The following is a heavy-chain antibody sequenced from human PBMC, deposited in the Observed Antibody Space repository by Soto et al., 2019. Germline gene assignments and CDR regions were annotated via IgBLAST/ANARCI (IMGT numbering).Heavy chain of an antibody. CDR3: ARISPLDAFDI. CDR1: GYTFTSYY. Sequence: QVQLVQSGAEVKKPGASVKVSCKASGYTFTSYYMHWVRQAPGQGLEWMGIINPSGGSTSYAQKFQGRVTMTRDTSTSTAYMELSSLRSEDTAVYYCARISPLDAFDIWGQGTMVTVSS. V-gene: IGHV1-46*03. J-gene: IGHJ3*02. CDR2: INPSGGST.